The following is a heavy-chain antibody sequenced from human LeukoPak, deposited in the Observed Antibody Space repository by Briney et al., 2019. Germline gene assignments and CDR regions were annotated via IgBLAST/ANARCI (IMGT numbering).Heavy chain of an antibody. CDR3: TSRFRLAHFDY. J-gene: IGHJ4*02. CDR2: ISHSGST. Sequence: SETLSLTCTVSGASIDGTNWWSWVRQSPGEGLVWIAEISHSGSTNYNPSLESLVTISVDKSKNQFSLNMNSVTAADTAMYYCTSRFRLAHFDYWGQGALVTVSS. V-gene: IGHV4-4*02. D-gene: IGHD3-9*01. CDR1: GASIDGTNW.